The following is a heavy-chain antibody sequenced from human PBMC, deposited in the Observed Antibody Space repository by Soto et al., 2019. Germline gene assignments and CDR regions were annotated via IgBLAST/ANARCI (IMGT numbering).Heavy chain of an antibody. V-gene: IGHV3-74*01. CDR1: GFSFSSDW. Sequence: GGSLRLSCAASGFSFSSDWMHWFRQAPGKGLVWVSRINADGSNTGYADSVKGRFTISRDNAKNMLYLQVSGLRAEDTAVYYCARWFTYGNFDYFDYWGQGTQVTVSS. CDR3: ARWFTYGNFDYFDY. D-gene: IGHD3-10*01. J-gene: IGHJ4*02. CDR2: INADGSNT.